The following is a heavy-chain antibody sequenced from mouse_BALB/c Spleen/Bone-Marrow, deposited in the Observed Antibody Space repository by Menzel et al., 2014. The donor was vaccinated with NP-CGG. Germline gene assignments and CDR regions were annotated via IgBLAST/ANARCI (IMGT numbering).Heavy chain of an antibody. CDR2: INPSNGGT. CDR1: GYTFTSYY. CDR3: SRGRRDALDY. Sequence: QVQLQQPGAELVKPGASVKLSCKASGYTFTSYYMYWVKQRPGQGLEWFGEINPSNGGTNFNEKFKNKATLTVDKSSSTAYMQLSSLTSEDSAVYYCSRGRRDALDYWNQTTSATVST. V-gene: IGHV1S81*02. J-gene: IGHJ4*01.